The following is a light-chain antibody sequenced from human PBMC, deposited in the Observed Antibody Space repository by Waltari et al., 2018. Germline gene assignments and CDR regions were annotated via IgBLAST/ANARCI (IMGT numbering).Light chain of an antibody. CDR3: QQYLSTPPT. CDR1: QSVLYSSNNKNY. J-gene: IGKJ1*01. Sequence: DIVMTQSPDSLAVSLGERATINCKSSQSVLYSSNNKNYVAWYQQKPGQPPKLLIYWASTWESGVPDRFSGSGSGTDFTLTISSLQAEDVAVYYCQQYLSTPPTFGQGTKVEIK. CDR2: WAS. V-gene: IGKV4-1*01.